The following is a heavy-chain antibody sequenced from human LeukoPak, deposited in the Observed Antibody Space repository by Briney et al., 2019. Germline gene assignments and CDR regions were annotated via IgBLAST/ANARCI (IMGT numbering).Heavy chain of an antibody. CDR2: IYYSGST. CDR3: ARNDYESSGFDF. J-gene: IGHJ4*02. D-gene: IGHD3-22*01. Sequence: SETLSLTCAVSGYSISTGNWWGWIRQPPGKGLEWIGYIYYSGSTFYDPSLKSRVTMSVDTSNNQFSLKLSSVTAVDSAVYYCARNDYESSGFDFWGQGALVTVSS. CDR1: GYSISTGNW. V-gene: IGHV4-28*01.